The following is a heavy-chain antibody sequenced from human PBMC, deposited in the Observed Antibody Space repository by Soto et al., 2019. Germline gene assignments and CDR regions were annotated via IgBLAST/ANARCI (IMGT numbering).Heavy chain of an antibody. CDR1: GFTFSSYA. Sequence: EVQLVESGGGLVQPGGSLRLSCAASGFTFSSYAMHWVRQAPGKGLEYVSAISSNGGSTYYANSVKGRFTISRDTSKNTLYLQMGSLRAEDMAVYYCASNSRYCSGGSCQPGYFDYWGQGTLVTVSS. CDR2: ISSNGGST. V-gene: IGHV3-64*01. D-gene: IGHD2-15*01. J-gene: IGHJ4*02. CDR3: ASNSRYCSGGSCQPGYFDY.